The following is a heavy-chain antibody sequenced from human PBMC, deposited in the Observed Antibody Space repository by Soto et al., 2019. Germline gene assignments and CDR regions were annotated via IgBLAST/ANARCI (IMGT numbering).Heavy chain of an antibody. Sequence: VKVSCKACGYTFTNFTIHWVRQAPGQRPEWMGWISASNGHTKFSQMFKGRVTITTDTSTSTVYMELSSLRSEDTAVYYCAREVAMYYYDSSGYPRARRDWFDPWGQGTLVTVSS. D-gene: IGHD3-22*01. CDR2: ISASNGHT. V-gene: IGHV1-3*01. CDR3: AREVAMYYYDSSGYPRARRDWFDP. CDR1: GYTFTNFT. J-gene: IGHJ5*02.